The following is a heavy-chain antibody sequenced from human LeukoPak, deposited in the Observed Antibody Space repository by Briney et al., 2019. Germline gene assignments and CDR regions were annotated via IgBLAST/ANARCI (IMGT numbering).Heavy chain of an antibody. Sequence: GGSLRLSCAASGFIFSSYAMSWVRQAPGKGLEWVSTISGSGGSTYYADSVKGRFTISRDNSKNTLYLQMNSLRAEDTAVYYCAKVMTRTMVRGVPPSDYWGQGTLVTVSS. CDR1: GFIFSSYA. CDR2: ISGSGGST. V-gene: IGHV3-23*01. CDR3: AKVMTRTMVRGVPPSDY. J-gene: IGHJ4*02. D-gene: IGHD3-10*01.